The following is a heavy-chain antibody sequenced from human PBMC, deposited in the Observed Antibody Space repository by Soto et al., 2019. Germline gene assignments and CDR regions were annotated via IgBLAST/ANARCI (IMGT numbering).Heavy chain of an antibody. CDR3: ASNPANYDFWSGPLDY. CDR1: GGSISSSSYY. V-gene: IGHV4-39*01. Sequence: QLLESGPGLVKPSETLSLTCTVSGGSISSSSYYWGWIRQPPGKGLEWIGSIYYSGSTYYNPSLKSRVTISVDTSKNQFSLKLSSVTAADTAVYYCASNPANYDFWSGPLDYWGQGTLVTVSS. D-gene: IGHD3-3*01. J-gene: IGHJ4*02. CDR2: IYYSGST.